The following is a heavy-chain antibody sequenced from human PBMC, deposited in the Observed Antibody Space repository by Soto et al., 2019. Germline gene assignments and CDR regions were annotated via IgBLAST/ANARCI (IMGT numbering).Heavy chain of an antibody. Sequence: QVQLVQSGAEVRKPGSSVKVSCKASGGTFSRHAISWVRQAPGQGLEWMGGIIPMFGTANHAQKFQGRATIIADESTSTVYMELSSLRSEDTAMYYCARGWGHDSNDYYYAYWGQGTLVIVSS. CDR3: ARGWGHDSNDYYYAY. CDR1: GGTFSRHA. D-gene: IGHD3-22*01. CDR2: IIPMFGTA. J-gene: IGHJ4*02. V-gene: IGHV1-69*01.